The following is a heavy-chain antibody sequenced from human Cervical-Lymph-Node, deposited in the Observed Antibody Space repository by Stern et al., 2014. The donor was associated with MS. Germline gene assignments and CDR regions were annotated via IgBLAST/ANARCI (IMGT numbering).Heavy chain of an antibody. V-gene: IGHV3-11*01. CDR3: VRASDPLFEY. D-gene: IGHD2-21*02. CDR2: ISTTGTTI. CDR1: GFTFSDYR. J-gene: IGHJ4*02. Sequence: VQLVESGGGSVKPGGSLRLSCAVSGFTFSDYRMHWIRQAPGKGLEWISYISTTGTTIYYADSVKGRFTISRDNAKNSLYLQMNSLRVEDTAVYYCVRASDPLFEYWGQGTLVTVSS.